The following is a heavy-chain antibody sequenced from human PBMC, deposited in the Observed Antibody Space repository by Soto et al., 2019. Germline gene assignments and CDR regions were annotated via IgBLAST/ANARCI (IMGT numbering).Heavy chain of an antibody. Sequence: EVQLVESGGGLVQPGGSLRLSCAASGFTFSNYWMSWVRQAPGKGLEWVAKINQGGSEKWSADSVKGRFTISRDNAKNSLYLQLNSLGAEDTAVYYCVKDAGDYSFDYWGQGTLVTVSS. J-gene: IGHJ4*02. D-gene: IGHD4-17*01. CDR3: VKDAGDYSFDY. CDR1: GFTFSNYW. V-gene: IGHV3-7*03. CDR2: INQGGSEK.